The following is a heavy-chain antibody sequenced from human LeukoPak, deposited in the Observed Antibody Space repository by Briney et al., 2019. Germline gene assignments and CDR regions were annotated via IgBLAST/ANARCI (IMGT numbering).Heavy chain of an antibody. V-gene: IGHV4-59*01. CDR1: GGSISSYY. D-gene: IGHD3-22*01. CDR3: ARARYYYDNSVYPAVRFDF. J-gene: IGHJ4*02. CDR2: IFYNGST. Sequence: SETLSLTCTVSGGSISSYYWSWIRQPPGRELEWIGYIFYNGSTNYSPSLKSRVTISVDTSQNQFSLKLTSVTAADTAVYYCARARYYYDNSVYPAVRFDFWGQGILVTVS.